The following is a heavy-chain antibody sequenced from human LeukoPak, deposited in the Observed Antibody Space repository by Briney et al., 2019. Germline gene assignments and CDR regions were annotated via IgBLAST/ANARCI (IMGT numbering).Heavy chain of an antibody. CDR1: GFTFSSYG. V-gene: IGHV3-30*18. CDR2: ISYDGSNK. J-gene: IGHJ4*02. D-gene: IGHD4-17*01. Sequence: GGSLRLSCAASGFTFSSYGMHWVRQAPGKGLEWVAVISYDGSNKYYADPVKGRFTISRDNSRNTLYLQMNSLRAEDTAVYYCAKVTVTTVFDYWGQGTLATVSS. CDR3: AKVTVTTVFDY.